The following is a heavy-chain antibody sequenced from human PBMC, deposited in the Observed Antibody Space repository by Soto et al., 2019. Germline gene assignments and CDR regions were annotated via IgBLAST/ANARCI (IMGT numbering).Heavy chain of an antibody. CDR3: ARDTHYYDSSGQMTFDY. J-gene: IGHJ4*02. CDR2: ISHSGRT. D-gene: IGHD3-22*01. CDR1: GASLRSGSYY. V-gene: IGHV4-61*01. Sequence: SSETLSLTCTVSGASLRSGSYYWSWIRQPPGKGLEWIGYISHSGRTNYDPSLKSRVTMSVDTSKNQFSLKLSSVTAADTAVYYCARDTHYYDSSGQMTFDYWGQGTLGTLSS.